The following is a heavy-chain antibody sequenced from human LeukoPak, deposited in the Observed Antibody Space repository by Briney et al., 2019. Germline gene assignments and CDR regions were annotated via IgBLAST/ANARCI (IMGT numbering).Heavy chain of an antibody. CDR2: IIPIFGTA. CDR1: GGTFSSYA. J-gene: IGHJ4*02. D-gene: IGHD3-16*01. V-gene: IGHV1-69*05. CDR3: ARGGDPRGFDY. Sequence: GASVKVSCKAPGGTFSSYAISWVRQAPGQGLEWMGGIIPIFGTANYAQKFQGRVTITTDESTSTAYMELSSLRSEDTAVYYCARGGDPRGFDYWGQGTLVTVSS.